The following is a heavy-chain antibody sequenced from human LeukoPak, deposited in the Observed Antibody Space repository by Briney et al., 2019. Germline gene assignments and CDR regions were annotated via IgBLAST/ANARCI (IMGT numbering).Heavy chain of an antibody. V-gene: IGHV4-59*01. J-gene: IGHJ6*03. CDR2: IYYSGST. CDR1: GGSISNYY. Sequence: SETLSLTCTVSGGSISNYYWSWIRQPPGKGLEWIGYIYYSGSTNYNPSLKSRVTISVDTSKNQFSLKLSSVTAADTAVYYCARGRSSTSLNYYYCYMDVWGKGTTVTVSS. CDR3: ARGRSSTSLNYYYCYMDV. D-gene: IGHD2-2*01.